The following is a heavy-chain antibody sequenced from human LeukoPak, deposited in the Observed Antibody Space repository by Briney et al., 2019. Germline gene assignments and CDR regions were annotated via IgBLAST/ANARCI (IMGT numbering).Heavy chain of an antibody. CDR2: ISAYSGDT. CDR3: ARGADCSSTSCKFDY. Sequence: ASVKVSCKASGYTFNIYGISWVRQAPGQGLEWLGWISAYSGDTHYAREFQGRVTMTTDTSTRIAYMDLSSLTSDDTAVYYCARGADCSSTSCKFDYWGQGTLVTVSS. CDR1: GYTFNIYG. D-gene: IGHD2-2*01. J-gene: IGHJ4*02. V-gene: IGHV1-18*01.